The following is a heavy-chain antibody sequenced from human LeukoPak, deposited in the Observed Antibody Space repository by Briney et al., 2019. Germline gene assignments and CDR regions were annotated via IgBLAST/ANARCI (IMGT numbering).Heavy chain of an antibody. CDR2: IIPIFGTA. J-gene: IGHJ5*02. CDR1: GGTFSSYG. V-gene: IGHV1-69*05. CDR3: ARDSPFDP. Sequence: SVKVSCKASGGTFSSYGISWVRQAPGQGLEWMGGIIPIFGTANYAQKFQGRVTIIRDTSASTAYMELSSLRSEDTAVYYCARDSPFDPWGQGTLVTVSS.